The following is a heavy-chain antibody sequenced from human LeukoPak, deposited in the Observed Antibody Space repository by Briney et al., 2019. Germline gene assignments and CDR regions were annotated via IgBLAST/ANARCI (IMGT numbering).Heavy chain of an antibody. CDR1: GYTFTSYG. J-gene: IGHJ4*02. Sequence: ASVKVSCKASGYTFTSYGISWVRQAPGQGLEWMGWINPNSGGTNYAQKFQGWVTMTRDTSISTAYMELSRLRSDDTAVYYCARATSGYSYDDFDYWGQGTLVTVSS. CDR3: ARATSGYSYDDFDY. CDR2: INPNSGGT. V-gene: IGHV1-2*04. D-gene: IGHD5-18*01.